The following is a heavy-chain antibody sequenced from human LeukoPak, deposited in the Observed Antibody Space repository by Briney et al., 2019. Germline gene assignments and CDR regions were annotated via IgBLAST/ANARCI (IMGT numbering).Heavy chain of an antibody. CDR2: IYTSGST. J-gene: IGHJ4*02. Sequence: PSETLSLTCTVSGGSISSYYWSWIRQPAGKGLEWIGRIYTSGSTNYNPSLKRRVTMSVDTSKNQFSLNLSSVTAADTAVYYCARDLNYYDSSGSLEYYFDYWGQGTLVTVSS. CDR1: GGSISSYY. V-gene: IGHV4-4*07. CDR3: ARDLNYYDSSGSLEYYFDY. D-gene: IGHD3-22*01.